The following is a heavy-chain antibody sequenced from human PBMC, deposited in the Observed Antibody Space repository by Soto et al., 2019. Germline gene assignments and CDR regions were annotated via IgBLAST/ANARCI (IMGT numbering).Heavy chain of an antibody. Sequence: SETLSLTCTVSGGSISSGGYYWSWIRQHPGKGLEWIGYIYYSGSTYYNPSLKSRVTISVDTSKNQFSLKLSSVTAADTAVYYCERHAGHLYKFWGGNSNWFDPRGQGTLVTVSS. CDR1: GGSISSGGYY. CDR3: ERHAGHLYKFWGGNSNWFDP. D-gene: IGHD3-3*01. CDR2: IYYSGST. J-gene: IGHJ5*02. V-gene: IGHV4-31*03.